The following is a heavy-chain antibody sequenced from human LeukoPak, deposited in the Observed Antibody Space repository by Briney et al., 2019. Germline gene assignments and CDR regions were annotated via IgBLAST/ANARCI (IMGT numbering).Heavy chain of an antibody. V-gene: IGHV3-21*01. J-gene: IGHJ4*02. CDR1: GFTFRSYS. D-gene: IGHD6-6*01. CDR3: ARDLSLAAPGGFDY. Sequence: GGSLRLSCAASGFTFRSYSMNWVRQAPGKGLEWVSTISSSSTYIYYADSVKGRFTISRDNAENSVYLQMDSLRGEDTAVYYCARDLSLAAPGGFDYWGQGTLVTVSS. CDR2: ISSSSTYI.